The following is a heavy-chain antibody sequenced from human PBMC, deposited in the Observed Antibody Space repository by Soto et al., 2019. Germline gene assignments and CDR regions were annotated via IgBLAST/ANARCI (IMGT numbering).Heavy chain of an antibody. D-gene: IGHD3-16*01. V-gene: IGHV3-23*01. Sequence: GGSLRLSCAASGFPFSTYTLSWVRQAPGKGLEWVAGIYGNGGRTFYADSVKGRFAISRDNSGNTLYLQMNSLRAEDTGIYYCVKDLTPDGLWEFDTWGQGTPVTVSS. J-gene: IGHJ5*02. CDR2: IYGNGGRT. CDR1: GFPFSTYT. CDR3: VKDLTPDGLWEFDT.